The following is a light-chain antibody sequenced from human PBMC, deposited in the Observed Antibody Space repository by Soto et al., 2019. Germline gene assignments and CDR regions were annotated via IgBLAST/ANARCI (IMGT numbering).Light chain of an antibody. CDR1: QSVSSSS. J-gene: IGKJ5*01. V-gene: IGKV3D-20*02. CDR3: QQRSNWPPIT. Sequence: DIVMTQSPATLSLSPGEGATLSCRASQSVSSSSLAWYQQRPGQAPRLLIYGTSSRATGIPDRFSGSGSGTDFTLTISGLEPEDFAVYYCQQRSNWPPITFGQGTRLE. CDR2: GTS.